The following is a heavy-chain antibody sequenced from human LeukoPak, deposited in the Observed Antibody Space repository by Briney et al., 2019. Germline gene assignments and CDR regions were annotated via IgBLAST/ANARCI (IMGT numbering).Heavy chain of an antibody. Sequence: SETLSLTCAVYGGSFSGYYWSWIRHPPGKGLEWVGEINHSGSTNYNPSLKSRVTISVDTSKNQFSLRLSSVTAADTAVYYCARGRWVSRVAAAGRYFNYWGQGSLVTVSS. V-gene: IGHV4-34*01. CDR3: ARGRWVSRVAAAGRYFNY. J-gene: IGHJ4*02. CDR2: INHSGST. D-gene: IGHD6-13*01. CDR1: GGSFSGYY.